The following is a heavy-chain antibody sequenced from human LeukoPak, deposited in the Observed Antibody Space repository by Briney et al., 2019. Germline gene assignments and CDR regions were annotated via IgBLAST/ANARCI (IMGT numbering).Heavy chain of an antibody. D-gene: IGHD3-22*01. V-gene: IGHV3-30*02. CDR3: AKDVSVSSYYYDSTLDY. CDR2: IRYDGSNK. CDR1: GFTFSSYG. Sequence: GGSLRLSCAASGFTFSSYGMHWVRQAPGKGLEWVAFIRYDGSNKYYADSVKGRFTISRDNSNNTLYLQMNSLRAEDTAVYYCAKDVSVSSYYYDSTLDYWGQGTLVTVSS. J-gene: IGHJ4*02.